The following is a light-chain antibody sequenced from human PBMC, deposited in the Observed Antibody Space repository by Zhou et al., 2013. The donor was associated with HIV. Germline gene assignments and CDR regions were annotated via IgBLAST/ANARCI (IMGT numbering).Light chain of an antibody. CDR3: QQYFDWPRT. J-gene: IGKJ1*01. Sequence: EIVLTQSPGTLSLSPGERATLSCRASQSVSSYLAWFQQKPGQAPRLLISDASNRATGIPARFSGSGSGTEFTLTISSVQSEDFAVYYCQQYFDWPRTFGQGTKVEIK. CDR2: DAS. V-gene: IGKV3D-15*01. CDR1: QSVSSY.